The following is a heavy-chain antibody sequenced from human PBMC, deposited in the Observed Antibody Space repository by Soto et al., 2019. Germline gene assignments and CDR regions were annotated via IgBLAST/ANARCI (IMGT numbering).Heavy chain of an antibody. J-gene: IGHJ3*02. CDR3: ARHLSRDGYNYAFDI. D-gene: IGHD5-12*01. CDR2: IYYSGST. CDR1: GGSISSSSYY. V-gene: IGHV4-39*01. Sequence: SETLSLTCTVSGGSISSSSYYWGWIRQPPGKGLEWIGSIYYSGSTYYNPSLKSRFTISVDTSKNPFSLKLSAVTAADTAVYYCARHLSRDGYNYAFDIWGQGTMVTVSS.